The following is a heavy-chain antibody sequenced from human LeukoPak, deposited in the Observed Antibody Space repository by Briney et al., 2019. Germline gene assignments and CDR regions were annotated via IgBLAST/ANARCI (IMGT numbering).Heavy chain of an antibody. CDR3: ARVWSPNSGYFFSY. V-gene: IGHV1-2*02. D-gene: IGHD3-10*01. Sequence: VASVKVSCKASGYTFTGYFIHWVRQAPGQGLEWMGWINPNSGGATYAQKFQGRVTVTRDTSISTAYLELSSLSSDDTAVYYCARVWSPNSGYFFSYWGQGTLVTVSS. J-gene: IGHJ4*02. CDR1: GYTFTGYF. CDR2: INPNSGGA.